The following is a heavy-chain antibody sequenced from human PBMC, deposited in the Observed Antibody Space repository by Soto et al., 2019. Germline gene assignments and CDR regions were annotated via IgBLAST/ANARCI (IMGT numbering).Heavy chain of an antibody. J-gene: IGHJ6*02. CDR1: GFTFSSYG. CDR2: IWYDGSNK. D-gene: IGHD3-3*01. V-gene: IGHV3-33*01. Sequence: QVQLVESGGGVVQPGRSLRLSCAASGFTFSSYGMHWVRQAPGKGLEWVAVIWYDGSNKYYADSVKGRFTISRDNSKNTLYLQMNSLRAEDTAVYYCSRENYDFWSGYYSRPYYYYYGMDVWGQGTTVTVSS. CDR3: SRENYDFWSGYYSRPYYYYYGMDV.